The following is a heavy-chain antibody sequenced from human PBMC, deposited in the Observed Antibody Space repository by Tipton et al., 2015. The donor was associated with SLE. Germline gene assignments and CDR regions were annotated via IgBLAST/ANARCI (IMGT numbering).Heavy chain of an antibody. V-gene: IGHV4-59*01. Sequence: TLSLTCAVYGGSFSGYYWSWIRQSPGKGLEWIGNIYYTGSTNYNPSLKSRVTISVDTSKNQFSLNLTSVTAADTAIYYCARASGGNSPYWGQGTLVTVSS. CDR2: IYYTGST. J-gene: IGHJ4*02. CDR1: GGSFSGYY. CDR3: ARASGGNSPY. D-gene: IGHD4-23*01.